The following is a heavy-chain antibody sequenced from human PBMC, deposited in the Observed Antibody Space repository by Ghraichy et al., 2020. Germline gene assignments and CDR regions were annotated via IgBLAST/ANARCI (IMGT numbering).Heavy chain of an antibody. J-gene: IGHJ5*02. Sequence: VKVSCKASGYTFTGYYMHWVRQAPGQGLEWMGWINPNSGGTNYAQKFQGRVTMTRDTSISTAYMELGRLRSDDTAVYYCARGGNDSSGYYYLTWGQGTLVTVSS. CDR2: INPNSGGT. D-gene: IGHD3-22*01. CDR3: ARGGNDSSGYYYLT. CDR1: GYTFTGYY. V-gene: IGHV1-2*02.